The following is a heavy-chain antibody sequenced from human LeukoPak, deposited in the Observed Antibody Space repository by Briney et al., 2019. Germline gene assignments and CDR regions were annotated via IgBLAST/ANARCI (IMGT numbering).Heavy chain of an antibody. J-gene: IGHJ5*02. D-gene: IGHD6-13*01. Sequence: SETLSLTCTVSGGSISSYYWSWIRQPAGKGLEWIGRIYSSGGTNYNPPLKSRVTMSLDTSKNQFSLKLGSVTAADTAVYYCARGLNSSSWRWSLIGFDPWGQGTLVTVSS. CDR3: ARGLNSSSWRWSLIGFDP. CDR1: GGSISSYY. CDR2: IYSSGGT. V-gene: IGHV4-4*07.